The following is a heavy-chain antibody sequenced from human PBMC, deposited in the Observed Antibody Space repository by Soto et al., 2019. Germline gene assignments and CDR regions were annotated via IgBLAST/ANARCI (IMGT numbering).Heavy chain of an antibody. CDR1: GFTFSNAW. CDR3: TTEYCTNGVCYTGVFWFDP. J-gene: IGHJ5*02. Sequence: GGSLRLSCAASGFTFSNAWMNWARQAPGKGLEWVGRIKSKTDGGTTDYAAPVKGRFTISRDDSKNTLYLQMNSLKTEDTAVYYCTTEYCTNGVCYTGVFWFDPWGQGTLVTVSS. CDR2: IKSKTDGGTT. D-gene: IGHD2-8*01. V-gene: IGHV3-15*07.